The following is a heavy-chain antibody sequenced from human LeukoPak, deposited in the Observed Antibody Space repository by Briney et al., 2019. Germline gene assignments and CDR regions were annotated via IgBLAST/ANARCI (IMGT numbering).Heavy chain of an antibody. J-gene: IGHJ4*02. CDR2: IWYDGSNK. CDR3: ARDGVYCSSTSCYLDY. Sequence: GRSLRLSCAASGFTFSSYGVHWVRQAPGKGLEWVAVIWYDGSNKYYADSVKGRFTISRDNSKNTLYLQMNSLRAEDTAVYYCARDGVYCSSTSCYLDYWGQGTLVTVSS. CDR1: GFTFSSYG. D-gene: IGHD2-2*01. V-gene: IGHV3-33*01.